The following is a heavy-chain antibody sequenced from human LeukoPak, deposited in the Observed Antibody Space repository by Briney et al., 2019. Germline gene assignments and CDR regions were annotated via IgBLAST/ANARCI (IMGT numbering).Heavy chain of an antibody. Sequence: PGGSLRLSCAASGFTVSSYAMNWVRQAPGKGLKWVSAISGSGGSTYYADSVKGRFTISRDNSKNTLYLQMNSLRAEDTAVYYCAIEEGAYYGSGTYFDYWGRGTLVTVSS. CDR2: ISGSGGST. CDR3: AIEEGAYYGSGTYFDY. J-gene: IGHJ4*02. D-gene: IGHD3-10*01. CDR1: GFTVSSYA. V-gene: IGHV3-23*01.